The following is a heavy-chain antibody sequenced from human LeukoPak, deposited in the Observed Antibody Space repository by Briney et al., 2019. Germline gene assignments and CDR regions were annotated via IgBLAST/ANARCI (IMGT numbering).Heavy chain of an antibody. CDR1: GFTVSSNY. CDR2: IYSGGST. V-gene: IGHV3-53*04. D-gene: IGHD3-16*01. Sequence: GGSLRLSCAASGFTVSSNYMSWVRQAPGKGLEWVSVIYSGGSTYYADPVKGRFTISRHNSKNTLYLQMNSLRAEDTAVYYCARMAGLRYGMDVWGQGTTVTISS. CDR3: ARMAGLRYGMDV. J-gene: IGHJ6*02.